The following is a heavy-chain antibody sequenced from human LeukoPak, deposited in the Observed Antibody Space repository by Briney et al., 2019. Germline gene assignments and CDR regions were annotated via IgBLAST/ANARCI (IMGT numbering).Heavy chain of an antibody. J-gene: IGHJ3*02. D-gene: IGHD3-10*01. Sequence: GGSLRLSCAASGFTFSSYSMKWVRQAPGKGLEWISYISSSSNVEVAYADSVKGRFTISRDNAKNSLSLQMNSLRDDDTAVYYCAREGYYGALDIWGQGTMVTVSS. CDR3: AREGYYGALDI. CDR2: ISSSSNVEV. CDR1: GFTFSSYS. V-gene: IGHV3-48*02.